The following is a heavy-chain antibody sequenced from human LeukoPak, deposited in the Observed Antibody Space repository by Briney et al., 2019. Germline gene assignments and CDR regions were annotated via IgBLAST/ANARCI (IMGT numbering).Heavy chain of an antibody. CDR3: AVAAAGTLFDP. V-gene: IGHV4-59*01. D-gene: IGHD6-13*01. CDR2: IYYSGST. CDR1: GGSISSYY. Sequence: SSETLSFTCTVSGGSISSYYWSWIRQPPGKGPEWIGYIYYSGSTNYNPSLKSRVTISVDTSKNQFSLKLSSVTAADTAVYYCAVAAAGTLFDPWGQGTLVTVSS. J-gene: IGHJ5*02.